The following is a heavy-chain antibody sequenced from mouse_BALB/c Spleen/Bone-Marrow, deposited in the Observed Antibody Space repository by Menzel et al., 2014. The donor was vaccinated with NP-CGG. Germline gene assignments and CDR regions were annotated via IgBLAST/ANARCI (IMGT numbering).Heavy chain of an antibody. CDR3: ARDYYGSSYGFAY. CDR1: GYSFTGYT. V-gene: IGHV1-18*01. CDR2: INPYNGGT. J-gene: IGHJ3*01. D-gene: IGHD1-1*01. Sequence: EVKLVESGPELVKPGASMKISCKASGYSFTGYTMNWVKQSHGKNLEWIGLINPYNGGTGYNQKLKGKATLTVDKSSSTAYMELLSLTSEDSAVYYCARDYYGSSYGFAYWGQGTLVTVSA.